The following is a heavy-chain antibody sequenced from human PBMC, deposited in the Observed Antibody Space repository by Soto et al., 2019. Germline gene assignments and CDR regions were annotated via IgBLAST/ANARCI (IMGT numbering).Heavy chain of an antibody. CDR2: TYYRSKWYN. J-gene: IGHJ4*02. Sequence: SQTLSLTCAISGDSVSSNSAAWNWIRQSPSRGLEWLGRTYYRSKWYNDYAISVKSRITINPDTSKNQFSLQLNSVTPDDTAVYYRSRGFKTNFDYWGQGTLVTVSS. CDR1: GDSVSSNSAA. CDR3: SRGFKTNFDY. V-gene: IGHV6-1*01.